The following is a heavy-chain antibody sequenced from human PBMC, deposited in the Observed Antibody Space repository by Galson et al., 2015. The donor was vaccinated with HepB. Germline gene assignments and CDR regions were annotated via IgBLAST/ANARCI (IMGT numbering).Heavy chain of an antibody. CDR2: IFWDDDK. Sequence: PALVKPTQTLTLTCTFSGFSLTTSGVGVGWIRQPPGKALEWLAVIFWDDDKLYSPSLKSRLTIPKDTSKHQVVLAMANVDPVDTATYYCAHTALLWFGEFSSYGMDVWGQGTTVTVSS. CDR3: AHTALLWFGEFSSYGMDV. J-gene: IGHJ6*02. V-gene: IGHV2-5*02. D-gene: IGHD3-10*01. CDR1: GFSLTTSGVG.